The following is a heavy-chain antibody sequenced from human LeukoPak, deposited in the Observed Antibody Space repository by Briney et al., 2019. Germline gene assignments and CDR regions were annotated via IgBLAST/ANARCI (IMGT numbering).Heavy chain of an antibody. CDR2: INHSGST. J-gene: IGHJ5*02. CDR1: GGSFSGYY. D-gene: IGHD6-19*01. Sequence: SETLSLTCAVYGGSFSGYYWSWIRQPPGKGLEWIGEINHSGSTNSNPSLKSRVTISVDTSKNQFSLKLSSVTAADTAVYYCASSPQAVAAKYNWFDPWGQGTLVTVSS. V-gene: IGHV4-34*01. CDR3: ASSPQAVAAKYNWFDP.